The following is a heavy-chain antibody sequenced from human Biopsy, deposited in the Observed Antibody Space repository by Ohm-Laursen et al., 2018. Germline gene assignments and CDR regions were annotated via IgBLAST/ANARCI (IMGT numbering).Heavy chain of an antibody. D-gene: IGHD6-19*01. CDR1: GGSISGYY. V-gene: IGHV4-34*01. Sequence: SETLSLTCTVSGGSISGYYWCWIRQPPGQGMGRIGDINHRGYTDYNASLKGRVSISVDTSKNQFSLNLTSVTAADTAVFYCARSGQWARYYFDYWGHGTLVTVSP. J-gene: IGHJ4*01. CDR2: INHRGYT. CDR3: ARSGQWARYYFDY.